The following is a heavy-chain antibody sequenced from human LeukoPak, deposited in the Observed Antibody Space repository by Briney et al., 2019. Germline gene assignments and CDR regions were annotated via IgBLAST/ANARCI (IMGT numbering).Heavy chain of an antibody. Sequence: GESLKISCKGSGYSFTSYWIGWVRQMPGKGLEWMGIIYPGDSDTRYSPSSQGQVTISADKSISTAYLQWSSLKASDTAMYYCARQGVEMATIGYYYYYMDVWGKGTTVTVSS. J-gene: IGHJ6*03. CDR1: GYSFTSYW. D-gene: IGHD5-24*01. CDR2: IYPGDSDT. CDR3: ARQGVEMATIGYYYYYMDV. V-gene: IGHV5-51*01.